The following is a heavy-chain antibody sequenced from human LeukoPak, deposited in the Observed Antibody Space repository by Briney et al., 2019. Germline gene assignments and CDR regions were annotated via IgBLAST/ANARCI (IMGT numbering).Heavy chain of an antibody. CDR2: ISYDGSNK. D-gene: IGHD3-10*01. J-gene: IGHJ6*03. V-gene: IGHV3-30*18. CDR1: GFTFSSYS. Sequence: PGGSLRLSCAASGFTFSSYSMNWVRQAPGKGLEWVAVISYDGSNKYYADSVKGRFTISRDNSKNTLYLQMNSLRAEDTAVYYCAKVLGPSMDVWGKGTTVTVSS. CDR3: AKVLGPSMDV.